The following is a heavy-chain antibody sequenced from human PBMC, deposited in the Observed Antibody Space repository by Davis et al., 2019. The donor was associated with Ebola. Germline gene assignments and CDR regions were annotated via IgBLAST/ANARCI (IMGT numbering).Heavy chain of an antibody. CDR3: ARGGDGYGNFDC. CDR2: INGDGSST. J-gene: IGHJ4*02. Sequence: GESLKISCAASGFTFSGYWMHWVRQPPGKGLEWVSRINGDGSSTTYADSVKGRFTISRENAKNTLYLQMNSLRVEDTAVYYCARGGDGYGNFDCWGPGTLVTVSS. CDR1: GFTFSGYW. V-gene: IGHV3-74*01. D-gene: IGHD4-17*01.